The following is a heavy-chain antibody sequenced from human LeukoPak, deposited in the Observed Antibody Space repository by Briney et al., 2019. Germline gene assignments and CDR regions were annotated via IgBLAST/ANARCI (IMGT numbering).Heavy chain of an antibody. CDR3: ARYYGSGSPSFDY. Sequence: ASVKVSCKASGYTFISYAINWVRQAPGQRLEWMGWINAGNGNTKSSQKFQGRVTFTRDTSASTAYMELSSLRSEDTAVYYCARYYGSGSPSFDYWGQGTLVTVSS. V-gene: IGHV1-3*01. CDR2: INAGNGNT. J-gene: IGHJ4*02. CDR1: GYTFISYA. D-gene: IGHD3-10*01.